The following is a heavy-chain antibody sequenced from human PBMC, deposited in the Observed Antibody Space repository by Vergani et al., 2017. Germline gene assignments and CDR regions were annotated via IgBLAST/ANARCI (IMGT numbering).Heavy chain of an antibody. CDR2: IYNSGNG. J-gene: IGHJ2*01. V-gene: IGHV4-39*01. CDR3: ASGKYYSDSTSHFRGRYFDV. D-gene: IGHD3-16*01. CDR1: GGSISSGDYY. Sequence: QVQLQESGPGLVKPSQTLSRTCTVSGGSISSGDYYWGWIRQPPGKGLEWIGSIYNSGNGDSSSSLKSRVTISADTSKNQFSLRLTSVTAADTAVYYCASGKYYSDSTSHFRGRYFDVWGRGTLVTVPS.